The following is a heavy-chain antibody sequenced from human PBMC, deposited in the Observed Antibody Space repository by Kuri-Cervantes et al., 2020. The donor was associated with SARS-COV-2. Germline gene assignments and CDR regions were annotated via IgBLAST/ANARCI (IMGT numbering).Heavy chain of an antibody. V-gene: IGHV4-4*07. CDR2: IYTSGST. CDR3: ASGSRGAFDI. Sequence: ESLKISCTVSGGSISSYYWSWIRQPAGKGLEWIGRIYTSGSTNYNPSLKSRVTMSVDTSKNQFSLKLSSVTAADTAVYYCASGSRGAFDIWGQGTMVTVSS. J-gene: IGHJ3*02. CDR1: GGSISSYY. D-gene: IGHD3-10*01.